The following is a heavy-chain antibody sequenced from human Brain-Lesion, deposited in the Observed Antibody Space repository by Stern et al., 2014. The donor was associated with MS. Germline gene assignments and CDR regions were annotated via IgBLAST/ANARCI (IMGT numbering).Heavy chain of an antibody. CDR3: ATLSPGAGGNYYRHFDY. CDR1: GYTLTELS. J-gene: IGHJ4*02. D-gene: IGHD1-26*01. Sequence: QVQLVESGAEVKKPGASVKVSCKVSGYTLTELSMHWVRQAPRKGLEWMGGFDPEDGETIYAQKFQGRVTMTEDTSTDTAYMELSSLRSEDTAVYYCATLSPGAGGNYYRHFDYWGKGTLVTVSS. CDR2: FDPEDGET. V-gene: IGHV1-24*01.